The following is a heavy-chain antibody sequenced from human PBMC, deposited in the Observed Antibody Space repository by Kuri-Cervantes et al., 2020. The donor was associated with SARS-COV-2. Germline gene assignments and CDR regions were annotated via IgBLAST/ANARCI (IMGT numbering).Heavy chain of an antibody. D-gene: IGHD6-6*01. CDR2: IYYSGST. J-gene: IGHJ6*02. V-gene: IGHV4-39*07. CDR3: ARVLQYSSSSRVRYGMDV. Sequence: ESLKISCTVSGGSISSSSYYWGWIRQPPGKGLEWIGSIYYSGSTYYNPSLKSRVTISVDTSKNQFSLKLSSVTAADTAVYYCARVLQYSSSSRVRYGMDVWGQGTTVTVSS. CDR1: GGSISSSSYY.